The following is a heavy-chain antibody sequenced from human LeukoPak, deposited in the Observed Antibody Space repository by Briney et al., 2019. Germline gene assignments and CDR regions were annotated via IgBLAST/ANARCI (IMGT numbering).Heavy chain of an antibody. J-gene: IGHJ5*02. Sequence: GASVKVSCKASGYTFTGFYMHWVRQAPGQGLEWMGWINPNSGDTNYVQKFQGRVTMTRDTSISTAYMELSRLRSDDTAVYYRARDLIAAAPQYNWFDPWGQGTLVTVSS. CDR2: INPNSGDT. D-gene: IGHD6-13*01. CDR3: ARDLIAAAPQYNWFDP. CDR1: GYTFTGFY. V-gene: IGHV1-2*02.